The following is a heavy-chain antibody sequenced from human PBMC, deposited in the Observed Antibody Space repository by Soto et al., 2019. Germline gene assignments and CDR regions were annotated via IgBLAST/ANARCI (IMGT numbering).Heavy chain of an antibody. D-gene: IGHD5-12*01. J-gene: IGHJ4*02. V-gene: IGHV3-30-3*01. CDR1: GFTFSSYT. CDR3: AREGNSGYDLGGLDY. Sequence: QVQLVESGGGVVQPGRSLRLSCAASGFTFSSYTMHWVRQAPGKGLEWVAVISYDGSNKYYADSVKGRFTISRDNSKNTLYLQMNSLRAEDTAVYYCAREGNSGYDLGGLDYWGQGTLVTVSS. CDR2: ISYDGSNK.